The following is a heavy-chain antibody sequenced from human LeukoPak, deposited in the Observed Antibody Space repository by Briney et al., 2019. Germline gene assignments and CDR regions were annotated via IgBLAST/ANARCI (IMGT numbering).Heavy chain of an antibody. CDR3: ARSGVDRTSNWFDP. D-gene: IGHD3-3*01. J-gene: IGHJ5*02. V-gene: IGHV4-34*01. Sequence: RTSETLSLTCAVYGGSFSGYYWSWIRQPPGKGLEWIGEINHSGSTNYNPSLKSRVTISVDTSKNQFSLKLSSVTAADTAVYYCARSGVDRTSNWFDPWGQGTLVTVSS. CDR2: INHSGST. CDR1: GGSFSGYY.